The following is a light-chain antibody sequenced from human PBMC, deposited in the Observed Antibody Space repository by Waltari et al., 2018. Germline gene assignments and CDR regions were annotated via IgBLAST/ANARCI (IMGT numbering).Light chain of an antibody. CDR2: VNSGGSH. Sequence: QLVLTQSPSASASLGASVKLTCTLSSGHSSYTIAWHRAQSEKGPRYSMKVNSGGSHSKGDWLPDRFSGSSSGAERYLAISSVQAEDEGDYYCQTWCTCIHVVFGGGTKLTVL. CDR1: SGHSSYT. CDR3: QTWCTCIHVV. V-gene: IGLV4-69*01. J-gene: IGLJ2*01.